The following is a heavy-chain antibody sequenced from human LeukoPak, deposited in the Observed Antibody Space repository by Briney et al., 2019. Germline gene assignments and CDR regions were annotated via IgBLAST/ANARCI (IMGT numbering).Heavy chain of an antibody. CDR3: ARDSGLLWFGEFVDY. CDR1: GGTFSSYA. Sequence: SVKVSCKASGGTFSSYAISWVRQAPGQGLEWMGRIIPIFGTANYAQKFQGRVTITTDESTSTAYMELSSLRSEDTAVYYCARDSGLLWFGEFVDYWGPGTLVTVSS. CDR2: IIPIFGTA. V-gene: IGHV1-69*05. J-gene: IGHJ4*02. D-gene: IGHD3-10*01.